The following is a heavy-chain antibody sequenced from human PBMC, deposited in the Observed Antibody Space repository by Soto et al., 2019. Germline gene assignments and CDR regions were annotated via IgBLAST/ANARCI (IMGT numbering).Heavy chain of an antibody. V-gene: IGHV1-8*01. CDR2: MSPDTGHT. J-gene: IGHJ4*02. Sequence: ASVKVSCKAIGYTLSTYDINWVRQATGQGLEWMGWMSPDTGHTGYAQSFQGRVTMTWNISISTAYMELTSLRSEDTAVYFCASSPGPAPFHYWGQGTPDTVSS. CDR3: ASSPGPAPFHY. CDR1: GYTLSTYD.